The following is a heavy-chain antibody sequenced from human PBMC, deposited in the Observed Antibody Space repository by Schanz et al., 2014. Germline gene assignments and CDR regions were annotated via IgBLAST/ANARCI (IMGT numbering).Heavy chain of an antibody. J-gene: IGHJ4*02. V-gene: IGHV3-33*03. CDR2: VSSDGNND. Sequence: QGQLVESGGGVVQPGKSLRLSCATSGFIFRSFGIHWVRQAPGKGLEWVALVSSDGNNDYYTDSVKGRFTISRDSSKNTLYLQMNSLRAEDTAVYYCAKTLFPGGTQTFGNWGRGTLVTVSS. D-gene: IGHD2-8*02. CDR3: AKTLFPGGTQTFGN. CDR1: GFIFRSFG.